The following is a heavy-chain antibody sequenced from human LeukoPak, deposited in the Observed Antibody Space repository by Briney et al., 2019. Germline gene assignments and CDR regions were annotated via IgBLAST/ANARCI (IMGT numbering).Heavy chain of an antibody. CDR3: ARSLWFGDSNLDY. Sequence: PGGSLRLSCAASGFTFSTYTMNWVRQAPGKGLKWVSSISTSSIYIYYVDSLKGRFTISRDNAKNSLYLQMSSLRAEDTAMYYCARSLWFGDSNLDYWGQGTLVTVSS. CDR1: GFTFSTYT. V-gene: IGHV3-21*01. D-gene: IGHD3-10*01. J-gene: IGHJ4*02. CDR2: ISTSSIYI.